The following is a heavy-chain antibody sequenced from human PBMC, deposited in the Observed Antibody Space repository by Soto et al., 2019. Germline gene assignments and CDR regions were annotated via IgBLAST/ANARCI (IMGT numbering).Heavy chain of an antibody. J-gene: IGHJ1*01. CDR2: IKTDGSEI. CDR1: GFSFSSSW. V-gene: IGHV3-7*01. CDR3: ARELIVGPAEYFLN. D-gene: IGHD1-26*01. Sequence: EVQLVESGGGLVQPGGSLRLSCAASGFSFSSSWMSWVRQAPGKGLEWVANIKTDGSEIYYLDSVRGRFTISRDNAKNSLFLQLSSLRAEDTAVYYCARELIVGPAEYFLNWGQGTLVTVSS.